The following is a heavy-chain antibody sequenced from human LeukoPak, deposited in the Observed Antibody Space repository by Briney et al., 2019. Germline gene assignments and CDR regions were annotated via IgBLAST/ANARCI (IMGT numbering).Heavy chain of an antibody. CDR1: GFIFSTYN. CDR2: ISTSSSYI. V-gene: IGHV3-21*04. J-gene: IGHJ6*03. Sequence: GGSLRLSCAASGFIFSTYNMNWVRQAPGKGLEWVSSISTSSSYIYYADSVKGRFTISRDNAKNSLYLQMNSLRADDTAVYYCARSLRVRGVPDYMDVWGKGTTVTISS. CDR3: ARSLRVRGVPDYMDV. D-gene: IGHD3-10*01.